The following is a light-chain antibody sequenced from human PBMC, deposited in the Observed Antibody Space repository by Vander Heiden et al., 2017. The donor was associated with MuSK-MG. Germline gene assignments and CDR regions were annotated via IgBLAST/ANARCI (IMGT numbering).Light chain of an antibody. J-gene: IGKJ1*01. CDR1: QSVSSN. CDR2: GAS. CDR3: PHSKNWPPGT. Sequence: EIVMRQSPATLSVSPGERATLSCRASQSVSSNLAWYQQKPGQAPRLLIYGASTRATGIPARFSGSGPGTEFTLTISSLQSEDLGVYYCPHSKNWPPGTFGQGTKVEIK. V-gene: IGKV3-15*01.